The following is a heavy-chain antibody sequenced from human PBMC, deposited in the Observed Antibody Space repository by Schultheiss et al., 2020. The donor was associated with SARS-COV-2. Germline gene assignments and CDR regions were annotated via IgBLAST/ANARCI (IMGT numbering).Heavy chain of an antibody. CDR3: AREGCSGGSCYSNNAFDS. CDR1: GFTFDDYG. CDR2: INLNGGST. Sequence: GGSLRLSCAASGFTFDDYGMSWVRQAPGKGLELVSGINLNGGSTGYADSVKGRFTISRDNAKNSLYLQMNSLRAEDTALYYCAREGCSGGSCYSNNAFDSWGQGGMVT. J-gene: IGHJ3*02. V-gene: IGHV3-20*04. D-gene: IGHD2-15*01.